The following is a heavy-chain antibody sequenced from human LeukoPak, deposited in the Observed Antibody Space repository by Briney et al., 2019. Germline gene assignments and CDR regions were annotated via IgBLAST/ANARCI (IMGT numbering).Heavy chain of an antibody. CDR1: GASISSGSYY. Sequence: PSETLSLTCTVSGASISSGSYYWNWIRQPAGKGLEWIGRIYTSGSTNYNPSLKSRVAIPVDTSKNQFSLKLSSVTAADTAVYYCASREYSGSSSYWGQGTLVTVSS. V-gene: IGHV4-61*02. CDR2: IYTSGST. J-gene: IGHJ4*02. CDR3: ASREYSGSSSY. D-gene: IGHD1-26*01.